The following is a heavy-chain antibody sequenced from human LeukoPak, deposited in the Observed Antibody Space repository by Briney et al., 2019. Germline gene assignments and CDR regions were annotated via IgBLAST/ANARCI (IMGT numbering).Heavy chain of an antibody. J-gene: IGHJ6*02. D-gene: IGHD2-15*01. CDR3: ARGLGYCSGGSCEIYYYYGMDV. CDR2: ISAYNGNT. Sequence: GSSVKVSCKASGGTFSSYAISWVRQAPGQGLEWMGWISAYNGNTNYAQKLQGRVTMTTDTSTSTAYMELRSLRSDDTAVYYCARGLGYCSGGSCEIYYYYGMDVWGQGTTVTVSS. V-gene: IGHV1-18*01. CDR1: GGTFSSYA.